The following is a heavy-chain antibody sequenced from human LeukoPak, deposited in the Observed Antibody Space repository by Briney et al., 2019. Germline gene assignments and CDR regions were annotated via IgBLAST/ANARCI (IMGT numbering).Heavy chain of an antibody. CDR1: GGSISSYF. CDR2: IYYSGST. V-gene: IGHV4-59*01. Sequence: SETPSLTCTVSGGSISSYFWTWLRQPPGKGLEWIGYIYYSGSTSYNPSLKSRVTMSVDTSKNQFSLNLNSVTAADTAVYYCARGYLDWFDPWGQGTLVTVSS. CDR3: ARGYLDWFDP. J-gene: IGHJ5*02. D-gene: IGHD1-26*01.